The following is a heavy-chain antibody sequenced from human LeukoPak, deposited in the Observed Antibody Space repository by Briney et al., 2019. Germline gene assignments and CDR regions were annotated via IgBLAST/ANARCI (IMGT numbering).Heavy chain of an antibody. CDR3: ARHHAPPDWFDP. CDR2: IYYSGST. V-gene: IGHV4-39*01. CDR1: GGSISSSSYY. J-gene: IGHJ5*02. Sequence: SENLSLNCTVSGGSISSSSYYWDWLRQPPGKGLDWIGSIYYSGSTYYNPSLKSRVTISVDTSKNQFSLKLSSVTAADTAVYYCARHHAPPDWFDPWGQGTLVTVSS.